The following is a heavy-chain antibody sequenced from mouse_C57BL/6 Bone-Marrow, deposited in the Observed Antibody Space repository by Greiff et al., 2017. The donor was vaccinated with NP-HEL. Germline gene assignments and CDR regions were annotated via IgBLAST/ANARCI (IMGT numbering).Heavy chain of an antibody. CDR3: PRQGGPYWYFDV. J-gene: IGHJ1*03. CDR1: GFTFSDYY. V-gene: IGHV5-12*01. Sequence: EVKLVESGGGLMQPGGSLKLSCAASGFTFSDYYMYWVRQTPEKRLEWVAYISNGGGSTYYPDTVTGRFTISRDNAKNTLYLQMSRLKSEDTAMDYCPRQGGPYWYFDVWGTGTTVTVSS. CDR2: ISNGGGST.